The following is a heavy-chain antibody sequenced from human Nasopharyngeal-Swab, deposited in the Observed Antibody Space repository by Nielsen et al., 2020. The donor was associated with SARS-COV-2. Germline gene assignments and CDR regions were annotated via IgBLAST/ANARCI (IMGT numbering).Heavy chain of an antibody. V-gene: IGHV3-48*01. J-gene: IGHJ3*02. CDR3: AKDSPITMVRGLIITPHNDAFDI. CDR2: ISGSGTI. CDR1: GFTFSTYS. D-gene: IGHD3-10*01. Sequence: GESLKISCAASGFTFSTYSMNWVRQAPGKGLEWISYISGSGTIYYTDSVKGRFTISRDNAKNSLYLQMNSLRAEDTALYYCAKDSPITMVRGLIITPHNDAFDIWGQGTMVTVSS.